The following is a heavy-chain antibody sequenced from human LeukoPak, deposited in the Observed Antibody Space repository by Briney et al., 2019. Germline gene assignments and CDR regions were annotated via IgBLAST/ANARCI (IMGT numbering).Heavy chain of an antibody. CDR2: ISSNGGST. D-gene: IGHD3-10*01. Sequence: GGSLRLSCAASGFTFSSYAMHWVRQAPGKGLGYISAISSNGGSTYYANSVKGRFTISRDNAKNSLYLQMNSLRDEDTAVYYCARDLTMVRGVDYWGQGTLVTVSS. J-gene: IGHJ4*02. CDR3: ARDLTMVRGVDY. V-gene: IGHV3-64*01. CDR1: GFTFSSYA.